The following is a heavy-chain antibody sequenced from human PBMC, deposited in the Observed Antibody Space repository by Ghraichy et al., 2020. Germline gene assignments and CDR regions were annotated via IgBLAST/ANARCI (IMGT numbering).Heavy chain of an antibody. CDR3: ARGSRVVRFYYYDGMDV. Sequence: LSLTCVGSGFTFNGYSMNWVRQSPGKGLEWVSYITSSSRITFYADSVKGRFTISRDNAQNSLYLQMNSLRDEDTAEYYCARGSRVVRFYYYDGMDVWGQGTTVTVAS. V-gene: IGHV3-48*02. CDR2: ITSSSRIT. D-gene: IGHD4-23*01. CDR1: GFTFNGYS. J-gene: IGHJ6*02.